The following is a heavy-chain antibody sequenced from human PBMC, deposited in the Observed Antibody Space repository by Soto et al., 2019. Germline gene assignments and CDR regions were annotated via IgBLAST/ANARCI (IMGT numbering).Heavy chain of an antibody. Sequence: QVQLQQSGPGLVKPSQTLSLTCAISGDSVSSNSVAWNWIRQSPSRGLEWLGRTYYRSKWYNDYGVTVKGRITIYPDTPKNQFSLQLNSVTPEDTAVYYCARGRFNAFGIWGQGTMVTVSS. D-gene: IGHD3-3*01. CDR2: TYYRSKWYN. CDR3: ARGRFNAFGI. CDR1: GDSVSSNSVA. J-gene: IGHJ3*02. V-gene: IGHV6-1*01.